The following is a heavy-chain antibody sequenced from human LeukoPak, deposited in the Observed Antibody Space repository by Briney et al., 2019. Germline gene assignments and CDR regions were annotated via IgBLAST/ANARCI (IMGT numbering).Heavy chain of an antibody. Sequence: SETLSLTCTVSGGSISSYYWSWIRQPPGKGLEWIGYIYYTGSTNYNPSLKSRVTISVDTSKNQFSLKLSSVTAADTAVYYCARGGDLLFGKYYFDYWGQGTLVTVSS. J-gene: IGHJ4*02. V-gene: IGHV4-59*01. CDR3: ARGGDLLFGKYYFDY. CDR1: GGSISSYY. CDR2: IYYTGST. D-gene: IGHD2-21*01.